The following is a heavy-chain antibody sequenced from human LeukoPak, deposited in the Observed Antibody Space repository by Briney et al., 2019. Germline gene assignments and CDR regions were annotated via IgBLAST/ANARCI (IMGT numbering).Heavy chain of an antibody. V-gene: IGHV3-48*02. Sequence: GGSLRLSCAASGFTFSTYSMKWVRQAPGKGLEWVSYISSSSGTIYYADSVKGRFTISRDNAKNSLYLQMNGLRDEDTAVYYCARDQSDYYGSGSYSEGSYWGQGTLVTVSS. J-gene: IGHJ4*02. D-gene: IGHD3-10*01. CDR1: GFTFSTYS. CDR3: ARDQSDYYGSGSYSEGSY. CDR2: ISSSSGTI.